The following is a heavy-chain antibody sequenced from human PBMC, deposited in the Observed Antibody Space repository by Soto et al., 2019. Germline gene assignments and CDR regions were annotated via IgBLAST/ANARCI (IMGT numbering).Heavy chain of an antibody. CDR1: GFTFSSYA. CDR2: ISGSDGST. CDR3: ARTPGARYNWFDP. J-gene: IGHJ5*02. Sequence: GSLRLSCAASGFTFSSYAMSWVRQAPGKGLEWVSAISGSDGSTYYADSVKGRFTISRDNSKNTLYLQMNSLRAEDTAVYYCARTPGARYNWFDPWGQGTLVTVSS. V-gene: IGHV3-23*01. D-gene: IGHD3-10*01.